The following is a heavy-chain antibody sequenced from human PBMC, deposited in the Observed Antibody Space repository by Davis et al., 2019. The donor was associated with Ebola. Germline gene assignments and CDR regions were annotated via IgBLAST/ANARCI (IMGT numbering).Heavy chain of an antibody. CDR1: GGSFSGYY. V-gene: IGHV4-34*01. D-gene: IGHD3-3*01. Sequence: MPSETLSLTCAVYGGSFSGYYWSWIRQPPGKGLEWIGAINHSGSTNYNPSLKIRVTISVDTSKNQFSLKLSSVTAADTAVYYCARSYDFWSGYYLRNYYYYGMDVWGQGTTVTVSS. CDR2: INHSGST. CDR3: ARSYDFWSGYYLRNYYYYGMDV. J-gene: IGHJ6*02.